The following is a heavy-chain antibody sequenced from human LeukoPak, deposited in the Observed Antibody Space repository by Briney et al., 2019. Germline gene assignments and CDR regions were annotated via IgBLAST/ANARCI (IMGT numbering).Heavy chain of an antibody. D-gene: IGHD5-18*01. Sequence: QTGGSLRLSCAASGFTFSSYAMSWVRQAPGKGPEWVSAISGSGGSTYYADSVKGRFTISRDNSKNTLYLQMNSLRAEDTAVYYCAKVSPVQLWLLGAFDIWGQGTMVTVSS. V-gene: IGHV3-23*01. CDR2: ISGSGGST. CDR3: AKVSPVQLWLLGAFDI. J-gene: IGHJ3*02. CDR1: GFTFSSYA.